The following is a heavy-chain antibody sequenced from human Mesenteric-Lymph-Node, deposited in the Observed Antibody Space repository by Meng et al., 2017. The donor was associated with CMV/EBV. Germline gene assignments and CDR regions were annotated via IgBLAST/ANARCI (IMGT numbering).Heavy chain of an antibody. Sequence: GESLKISCAASGFTFSSYGMHWVRQAPGKGLEWVAVIWGDGSEKYYSDSVKGRFTIFRDNPRNTLYLQMNSLRPDDTARYFCAKGGSGSYDWFDPWGQGTLVTVSS. CDR2: IWGDGSEK. V-gene: IGHV3-33*03. D-gene: IGHD1-26*01. CDR1: GFTFSSYG. CDR3: AKGGSGSYDWFDP. J-gene: IGHJ5*02.